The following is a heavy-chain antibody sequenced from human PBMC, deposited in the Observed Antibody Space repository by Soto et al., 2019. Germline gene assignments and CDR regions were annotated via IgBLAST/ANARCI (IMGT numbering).Heavy chain of an antibody. J-gene: IGHJ2*01. CDR2: INGDGGTT. CDR1: GFTLGSHW. V-gene: IGHV3-74*01. CDR3: AREPRQGLLPNWSYDL. Sequence: EVQLVESGGGLVQPGGTLRLSCEASGFTLGSHWMHWVRRAPGKGLVWVARINGDGGTTHYADSVKGRFTISRDNAKNTLYLETNRLRAEDTAVASCAREPRQGLLPNWSYDLWGRGALVTVSS.